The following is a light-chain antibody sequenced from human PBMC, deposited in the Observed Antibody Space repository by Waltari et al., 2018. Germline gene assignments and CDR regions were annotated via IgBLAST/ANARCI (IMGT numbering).Light chain of an antibody. Sequence: QSALTQPASVSGSPGQSITISCTGTSSDVGGYNYVSWYQHPPGKGSKLLIYVVISRPPGVSARFSASKSGDTAFLSISGLQAEDEADYYCASYRRSATLIFGGGTKVTVL. CDR1: SSDVGGYNY. J-gene: IGLJ2*01. CDR2: VVI. CDR3: ASYRRSATLI. V-gene: IGLV2-14*03.